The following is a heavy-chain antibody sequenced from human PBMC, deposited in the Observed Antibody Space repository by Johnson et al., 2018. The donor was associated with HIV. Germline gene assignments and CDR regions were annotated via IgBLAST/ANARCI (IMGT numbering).Heavy chain of an antibody. CDR1: GFTLSTYG. CDR3: AKDRNWGRLFDGFYI. CDR2: MSYDGSNK. V-gene: IGHV3-30*18. D-gene: IGHD7-27*01. J-gene: IGHJ3*02. Sequence: QVQLVESGGGVVQPGRSLRLSCVASGFTLSTYGMHWVRQAPGKGLEWVAVMSYDGSNKYYADSVKGRFTISRDSSKNTLYLQMNSLRPEDTAVYYCAKDRNWGRLFDGFYIWGRGTMVTVSS.